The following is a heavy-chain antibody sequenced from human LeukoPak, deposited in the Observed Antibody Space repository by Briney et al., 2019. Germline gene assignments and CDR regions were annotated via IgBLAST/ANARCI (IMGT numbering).Heavy chain of an antibody. J-gene: IGHJ4*02. CDR1: GFTFSSYA. CDR2: ISGSGGST. CDR3: ATDSPETAAFDY. D-gene: IGHD1-1*01. Sequence: GGSLRLSCAASGFTFSSYAMSWVRQAPGKGLEWVSAISGSGGSTYYADSVKGRFTISRDNAKNSLYLQMDSLRAEDTAVYYCATDSPETAAFDYWGQGTLVTVSS. V-gene: IGHV3-23*01.